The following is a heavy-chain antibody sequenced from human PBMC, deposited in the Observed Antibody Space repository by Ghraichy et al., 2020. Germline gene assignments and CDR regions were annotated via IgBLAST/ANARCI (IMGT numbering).Heavy chain of an antibody. J-gene: IGHJ6*02. CDR1: GGSVSSGSDY. Sequence: SETLSLTCTVSGGSVSSGSDYWSWIRQPPGKGLEWIGYIYYSGSTNHNPSLKSRVTISVDTSKNQFSLKLSSVTAADTAVYYCARGEFDILTGFYKRFDMDGWGQGTMVTVAS. CDR3: ARGEFDILTGFYKRFDMDG. D-gene: IGHD3-9*01. CDR2: IYYSGST. V-gene: IGHV4-61*01.